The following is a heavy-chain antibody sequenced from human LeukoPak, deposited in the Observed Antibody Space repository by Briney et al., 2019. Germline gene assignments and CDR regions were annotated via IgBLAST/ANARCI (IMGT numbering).Heavy chain of an antibody. Sequence: GGSLRLSCAASGFNFSSYGMHGVRQAPGKGLEWVAVISYDGSNKYYADSVKGRFTISRDNSKNTLYLQMNSLRAEDTAVYYCAKDSFDYWGQGTLVTVSS. V-gene: IGHV3-30*18. CDR3: AKDSFDY. CDR1: GFNFSSYG. J-gene: IGHJ4*02. CDR2: ISYDGSNK.